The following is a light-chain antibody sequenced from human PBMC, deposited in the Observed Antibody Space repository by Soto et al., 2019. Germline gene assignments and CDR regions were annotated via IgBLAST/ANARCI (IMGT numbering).Light chain of an antibody. CDR2: VAS. Sequence: IQMTQSPLSLSSSVGDRVTIACRASQDIGKDLGWYQQKPGEPPELLISVASSLESGVPSRFSGSGFGSYFNLTISNLQPEGIATYYCLQDYNYPRTFGQGTKVEL. CDR1: QDIGKD. CDR3: LQDYNYPRT. V-gene: IGKV1-6*01. J-gene: IGKJ1*01.